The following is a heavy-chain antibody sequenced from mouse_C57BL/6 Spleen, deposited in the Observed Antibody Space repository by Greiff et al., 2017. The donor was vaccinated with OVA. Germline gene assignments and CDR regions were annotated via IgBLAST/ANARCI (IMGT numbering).Heavy chain of an antibody. Sequence: VQLQQSGAELVKPGASVKLSCKASGYTFTEYTIHWVKQRSGQGLEWIGWFYPGSGSIKYNENFKDKATLSADKSYSTVLMELSSLTSEDSLFDCCERHEKTNFWWAYWGQGTLVTVSA. CDR3: ERHEKTNFWWAY. CDR2: FYPGSGSI. CDR1: GYTFTEYT. V-gene: IGHV1-62-2*01. J-gene: IGHJ3*01. D-gene: IGHD4-1*01.